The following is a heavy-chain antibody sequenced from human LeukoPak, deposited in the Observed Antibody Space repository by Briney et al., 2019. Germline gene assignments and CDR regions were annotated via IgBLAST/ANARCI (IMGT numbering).Heavy chain of an antibody. CDR1: GGTFSSYA. Sequence: ASVKVSCKASGGTFSSYAISWVRQAPGQGLEWMGRIIPIFGTANYAQEFQGRVTITTDESTSTAYMELSRLRSDDTAVYYCARRGVVVIATDYFYYFDYWGQGTLVTVSS. J-gene: IGHJ4*02. D-gene: IGHD2-21*01. CDR3: ARRGVVVIATDYFYYFDY. V-gene: IGHV1-69*05. CDR2: IIPIFGTA.